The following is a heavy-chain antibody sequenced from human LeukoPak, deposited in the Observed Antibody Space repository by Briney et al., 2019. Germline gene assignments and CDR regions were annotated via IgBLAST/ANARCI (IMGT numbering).Heavy chain of an antibody. CDR2: IRYEGSNK. V-gene: IGHV3-30*02. Sequence: GGSLRLSCAASGFTFSSYGMHWVRQAPGKGLEWVAFIRYEGSNKYYADSVKGRFTISRDNSKNTLYLQMNSLRAEDTAVYYCAKIPRWEQYAFDIWGQGAMVTVSS. CDR3: AKIPRWEQYAFDI. D-gene: IGHD1-26*01. J-gene: IGHJ3*02. CDR1: GFTFSSYG.